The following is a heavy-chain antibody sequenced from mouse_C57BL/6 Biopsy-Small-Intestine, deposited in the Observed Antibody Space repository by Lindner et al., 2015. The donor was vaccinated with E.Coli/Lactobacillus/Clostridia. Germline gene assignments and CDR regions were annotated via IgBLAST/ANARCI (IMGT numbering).Heavy chain of an antibody. D-gene: IGHD2-1*01. CDR1: GYTFTGFD. Sequence: SVKVSCKTSGYTFTGFDISWVRQATGQGLEWMGWMNPNSGNTGYAHKFQGRVTLTRNTAISTAYMELSSLRSEDTAVYYCARVDYSSFPRFYYMDVWGEGTTVTVSS. J-gene: IGHJ1*01. CDR3: ARVDYSSFPRFYYMDV. V-gene: IGHV1-81*01. CDR2: MNPNSGNT.